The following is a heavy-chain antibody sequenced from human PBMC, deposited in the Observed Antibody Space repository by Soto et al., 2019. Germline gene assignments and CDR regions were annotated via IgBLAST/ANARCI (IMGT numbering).Heavy chain of an antibody. CDR3: AKDSPASTGGGDCY. V-gene: IGHV3-23*01. CDR1: GFTFISYA. CDR2: ISGSGGST. D-gene: IGHD2-21*02. Sequence: GSLRLSSAASGFTFISYAMSWVRHAPGKGLECVSAISGSGGSTYYADSVKGRFTISRDNSKNTLYLQMNSLRAEDTAVYYCAKDSPASTGGGDCYSDQGTLVTVSS. J-gene: IGHJ4*02.